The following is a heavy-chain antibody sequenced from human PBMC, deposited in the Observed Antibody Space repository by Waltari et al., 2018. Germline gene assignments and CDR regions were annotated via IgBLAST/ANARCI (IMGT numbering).Heavy chain of an antibody. CDR3: ARTSGKEAARPVDY. V-gene: IGHV4-39*01. CDR2: FYYGGSS. Sequence: QVQLQESGPGLVKPSETLSLTCIVSGYSINNSPFYWGWIRQPPGKGLEWIGSFYYGGSSYYNPSLWGRVTISVDTSKNQVSLRLNSVTAADTAVYYCARTSGKEAARPVDYWGQGALVTVSS. CDR1: GYSINNSPFY. J-gene: IGHJ4*02. D-gene: IGHD6-6*01.